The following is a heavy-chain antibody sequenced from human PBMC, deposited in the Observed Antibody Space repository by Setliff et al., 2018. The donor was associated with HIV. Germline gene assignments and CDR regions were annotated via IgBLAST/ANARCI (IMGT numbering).Heavy chain of an antibody. J-gene: IGHJ4*02. CDR3: ARGSHGTSWTDY. D-gene: IGHD6-13*01. CDR1: GGSISSTNYY. Sequence: KASETLSLTCTVSGGSISSTNYYWGWIRQTPGRGLEWIGSIYYSGTTYYNPSLKSRVTMSVDTSTSRLSLKVHSVTAADTAMYYCARGSHGTSWTDYWGQGTLVTVPQ. V-gene: IGHV4-39*07. CDR2: IYYSGTT.